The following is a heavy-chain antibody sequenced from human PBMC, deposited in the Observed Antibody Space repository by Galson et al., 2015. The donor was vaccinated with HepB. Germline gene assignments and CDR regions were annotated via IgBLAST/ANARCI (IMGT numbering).Heavy chain of an antibody. CDR3: ARAEAITMVRGLIITDGYFDL. CDR2: IYSGGST. J-gene: IGHJ2*01. Sequence: SGAEVKKPGESLRISCKGSGYSFTSYWISWVRQAPGKGLEWVSVIYSGGSTYYADSVKGRFTISRDNSKNTLFLQMNSLRAEDTAVYYCARAEAITMVRGLIITDGYFDLWGRGTLVTVSS. D-gene: IGHD3-10*01. V-gene: IGHV3-66*01. CDR1: GYSFTSYW.